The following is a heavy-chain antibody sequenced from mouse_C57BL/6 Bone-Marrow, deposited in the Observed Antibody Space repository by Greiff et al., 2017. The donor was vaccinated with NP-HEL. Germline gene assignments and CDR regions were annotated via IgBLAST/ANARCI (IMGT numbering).Heavy chain of an antibody. CDR2: IHPNSGRT. V-gene: IGHV1-64*01. J-gene: IGHJ4*01. CDR3: VDGYYVAMDY. Sequence: QVQLQQPGAELVKPGASVKLSCKASGYTFTSYWMHWVKQRPGHGLEWIGMIHPNSGRTNYNEKFKSKATLTVDKSSSTAYMQLSSLTSEDSAVYYCVDGYYVAMDYWGQGTSVTVSS. CDR1: GYTFTSYW. D-gene: IGHD2-3*01.